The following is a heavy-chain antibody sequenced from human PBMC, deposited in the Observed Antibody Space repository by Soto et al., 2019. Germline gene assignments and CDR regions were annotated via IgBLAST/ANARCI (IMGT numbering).Heavy chain of an antibody. CDR2: IIPIFGTA. D-gene: IGHD5-18*01. Sequence: QVQLVQSGAEVKKPGSSVKVSCKASGGTFSSYAISWVRQAPGQGLEWMGGIIPIFGTANYAQKFQGRVTITADESTSTAYMELSSLRFEDTAVYYCARVSERIPLWLWYAYWGQGTLVTVSS. CDR3: ARVSERIPLWLWYAY. CDR1: GGTFSSYA. J-gene: IGHJ4*02. V-gene: IGHV1-69*12.